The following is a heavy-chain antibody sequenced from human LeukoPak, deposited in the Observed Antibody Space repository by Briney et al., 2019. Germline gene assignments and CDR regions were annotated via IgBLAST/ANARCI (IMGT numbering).Heavy chain of an antibody. V-gene: IGHV4-31*03. J-gene: IGHJ4*02. CDR2: IHYSGTI. D-gene: IGHD3-10*01. CDR3: ARAQKRAYYCVSGNYPLDY. CDR1: GGSISSGNYF. Sequence: SETLSLTCTVSGGSISSGNYFWSWIRQHPGTGLEWIGYIHYSGTIYYNPSLKSRVTISVDTSKNQFSLNLPSVTAADTAVYYCARAQKRAYYCVSGNYPLDYWGQGTLVTVSS.